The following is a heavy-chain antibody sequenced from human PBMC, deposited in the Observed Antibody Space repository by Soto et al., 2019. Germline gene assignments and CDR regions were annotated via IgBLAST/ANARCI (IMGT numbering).Heavy chain of an antibody. CDR3: ASGGRSFYTMNY. CDR2: IYYSGST. D-gene: IGHD3-10*01. Sequence: TLSLTCTVPDGSIRSGDYYWSWLRQPPGKGLEWIGYIYYSGSTYYNPSLKSRVTISVDTSKNQFSLKLSSVTAADTAVYYFASGGRSFYTMNYWGQGTLVTVSS. CDR1: DGSIRSGDYY. J-gene: IGHJ4*02. V-gene: IGHV4-30-4*01.